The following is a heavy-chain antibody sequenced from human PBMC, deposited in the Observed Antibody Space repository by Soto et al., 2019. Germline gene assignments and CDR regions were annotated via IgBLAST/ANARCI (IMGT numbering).Heavy chain of an antibody. D-gene: IGHD4-17*01. CDR1: GGTFSSYA. V-gene: IGHV1-69*13. CDR3: ARGRHYGYYYYGMDV. CDR2: IIPIFGTA. Sequence: SVKVSCKASGGTFSSYAISWVRQAPGQGLEWMGGIIPIFGTANYAQKFQGRVTITADESTSTAYMELSSLRSEDTAVYYCARGRHYGYYYYGMDVWGQGTTVTVSS. J-gene: IGHJ6*02.